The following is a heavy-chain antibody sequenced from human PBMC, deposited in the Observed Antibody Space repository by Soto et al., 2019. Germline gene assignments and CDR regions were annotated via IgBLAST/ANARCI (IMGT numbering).Heavy chain of an antibody. CDR1: GGYISSSSYY. D-gene: IGHD1-1*01. CDR2: IYYSGST. Sequence: TSETKSLTCTVAGGYISSSSYYWGWINKPPGKGLEWIGSIYYSGSTYYNPSLKSRVTISVDTSKNQFSLKLSSVTAADTAVYYCASRTPSTGTRLRYYYYYMDVWGKGTTVTVSS. J-gene: IGHJ6*03. V-gene: IGHV4-39*01. CDR3: ASRTPSTGTRLRYYYYYMDV.